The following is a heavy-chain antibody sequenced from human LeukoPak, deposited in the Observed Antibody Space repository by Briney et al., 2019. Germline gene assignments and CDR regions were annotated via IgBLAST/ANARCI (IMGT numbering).Heavy chain of an antibody. J-gene: IGHJ6*03. V-gene: IGHV1-69*06. CDR1: GDSFSSYA. CDR3: AKQGAVRQDYYMDV. Sequence: SVKVSCKASGDSFSSYAITWVRQAPGQGLEWLGRVIPIFGTANYPQKFHGRVTITADIFSSTVYIEMTNLTSDDTAVYFCAKQGAVRQDYYMDVWGNGTTVSVS. D-gene: IGHD3-16*01. CDR2: VIPIFGTA.